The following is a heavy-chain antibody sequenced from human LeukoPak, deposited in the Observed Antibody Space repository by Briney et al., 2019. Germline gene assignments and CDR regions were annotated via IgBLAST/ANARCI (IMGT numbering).Heavy chain of an antibody. Sequence: PGGSLRLSCAASGFTFSDYYMSWIRQAPGKGLEWISYISSSGSTIYYPDSVKGRFTISRDNAKNSLYLQMNSLRAEDTAVYYCARYRGSSNGFAFDIWGQGTMVTVSS. V-gene: IGHV3-11*04. CDR3: ARYRGSSNGFAFDI. J-gene: IGHJ3*02. CDR1: GFTFSDYY. CDR2: ISSSGSTI. D-gene: IGHD6-6*01.